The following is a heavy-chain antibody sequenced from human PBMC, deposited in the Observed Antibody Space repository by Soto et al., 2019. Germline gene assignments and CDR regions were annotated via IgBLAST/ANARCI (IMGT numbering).Heavy chain of an antibody. CDR3: VRSLPYDFWSGYYTGRRYYYYGMDV. D-gene: IGHD3-3*01. V-gene: IGHV1-69*13. J-gene: IGHJ6*02. CDR1: GGTFSSYA. Sequence: SVKVSCKASGGTFSSYAISWVRQAPGQGLEWMGGIIPIFGTANYAQKFQGRVTITADESTSTAYMELSSLRSEDTAVYYCVRSLPYDFWSGYYTGRRYYYYGMDVWGQGTTVTVSS. CDR2: IIPIFGTA.